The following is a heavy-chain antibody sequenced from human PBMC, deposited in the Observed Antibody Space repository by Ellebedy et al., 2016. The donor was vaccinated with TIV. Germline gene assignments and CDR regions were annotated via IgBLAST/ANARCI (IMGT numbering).Heavy chain of an antibody. J-gene: IGHJ3*02. CDR3: ARHRDDAFDI. Sequence: GESLKISCEASGYGFASYWVAWVRQMHGKGLEWMGSIYLGDSDTRYSPSFQGQVTISADKSISTAYLQWSSLKASDTAMYYCARHRDDAFDIWGQGTMVTVSS. CDR1: GYGFASYW. V-gene: IGHV5-51*01. CDR2: IYLGDSDT.